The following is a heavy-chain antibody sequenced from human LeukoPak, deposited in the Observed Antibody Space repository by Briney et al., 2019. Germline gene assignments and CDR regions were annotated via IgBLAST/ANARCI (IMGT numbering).Heavy chain of an antibody. Sequence: GRSLRLSCAASGFTFSSYSVNWVRQAPGKGLEWVSSISSSSSYIYYADSVKGRFTISRDNAKNSLYLQMNSLRAEDTAVYYCARVSDYDILTGPVGPYYYYGMDVWGQGTTVTVSS. CDR2: ISSSSSYI. V-gene: IGHV3-21*01. D-gene: IGHD3-9*01. J-gene: IGHJ6*02. CDR1: GFTFSSYS. CDR3: ARVSDYDILTGPVGPYYYYGMDV.